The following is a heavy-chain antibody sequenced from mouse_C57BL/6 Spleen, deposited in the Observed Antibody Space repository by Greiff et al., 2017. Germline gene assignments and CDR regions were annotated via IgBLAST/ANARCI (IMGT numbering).Heavy chain of an antibody. CDR2: IDPEDGET. CDR1: GFNIKDYY. V-gene: IGHV14-2*01. Sequence: VQLQQSGAELVKPGASVKLSCTASGFNIKDYYMHWVKQRTEQGLEWIGRIDPEDGETKYAPKFQGKAPITADTSPNTPYLQLSSRTSEDTAVYYCARERANWYYFDYWGQGTTLTVSS. CDR3: ARERANWYYFDY. D-gene: IGHD4-1*01. J-gene: IGHJ2*01.